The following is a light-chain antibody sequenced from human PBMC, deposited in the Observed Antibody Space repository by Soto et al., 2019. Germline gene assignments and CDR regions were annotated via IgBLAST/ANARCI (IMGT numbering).Light chain of an antibody. Sequence: EIVMTQSPVTLSASPGERVTLSCRASQSLSINLAWYQQKPGQAPRLIIYGASTRATGIPARFSGSGSGTEFTLTINSLQSEDFAVYYCQQYNNWPPLTFGGGTKVEIK. CDR3: QQYNNWPPLT. CDR1: QSLSIN. J-gene: IGKJ4*01. CDR2: GAS. V-gene: IGKV3-15*01.